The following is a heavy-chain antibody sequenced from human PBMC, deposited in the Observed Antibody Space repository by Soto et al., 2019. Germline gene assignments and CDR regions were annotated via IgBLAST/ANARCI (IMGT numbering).Heavy chain of an antibody. D-gene: IGHD2-21*01. V-gene: IGHV3-7*01. J-gene: IGHJ4*02. Sequence: HPGGSLRLSCAASGFTFSTYWMSWVRQAPGKGLQWVANIKSDGSEQHYVDFVKGRFTIARDNAKNSLYLQMNSLRAEDTAVYYCARGQCGGDCYSADYWGQGTLVPVSS. CDR3: ARGQCGGDCYSADY. CDR2: IKSDGSEQ. CDR1: GFTFSTYW.